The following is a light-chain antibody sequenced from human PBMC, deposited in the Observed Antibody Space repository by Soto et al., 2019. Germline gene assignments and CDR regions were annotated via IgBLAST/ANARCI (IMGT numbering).Light chain of an antibody. CDR1: QSVSSSY. V-gene: IGKV3-20*01. J-gene: IGKJ3*01. CDR2: GAS. Sequence: EIVLTQSPGTLSLSPGERATLSCRASQSVSSSYLAWYQQKPGQAPRLLIYGASSRATGIPDRFSGSGSGTDFTHTISRLELEDFEVYYCQQDGSSPIFTFGPGTKVDIK. CDR3: QQDGSSPIFT.